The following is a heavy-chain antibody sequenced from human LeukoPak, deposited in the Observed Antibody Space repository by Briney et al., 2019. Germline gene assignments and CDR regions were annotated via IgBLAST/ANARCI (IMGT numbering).Heavy chain of an antibody. V-gene: IGHV4-39*07. Sequence: PSETLSLTCTVSGGSISSSSYYWGWIRQPPGKGLEWIGSIYYSGSTYYNPSLKSRVTISVDTSKNQFSLKLSSVTAADTAVYYCARDEGDGYNYFDYWGQETLVTVSS. CDR3: ARDEGDGYNYFDY. D-gene: IGHD5-24*01. CDR1: GGSISSSSYY. CDR2: IYYSGST. J-gene: IGHJ4*02.